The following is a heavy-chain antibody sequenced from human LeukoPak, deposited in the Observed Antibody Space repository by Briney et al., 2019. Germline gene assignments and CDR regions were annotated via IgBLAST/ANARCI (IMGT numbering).Heavy chain of an antibody. J-gene: IGHJ4*02. CDR2: INPNSGGT. CDR3: ARDQSSSSWYYFDY. V-gene: IGHV1-2*06. D-gene: IGHD6-13*01. CDR1: GYTFTGYY. Sequence: GASVKVSCKASGYTFTGYYMHWERQAPGQGLEWMGRINPNSGGTNYAQKFQGRVTMTRDTSISTAYMELSRLRSDDTAVYYCARDQSSSSWYYFDYWGQGTLVTVSS.